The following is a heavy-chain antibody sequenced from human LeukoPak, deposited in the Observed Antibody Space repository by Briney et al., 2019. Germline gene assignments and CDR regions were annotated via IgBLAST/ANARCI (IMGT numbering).Heavy chain of an antibody. J-gene: IGHJ4*02. D-gene: IGHD3-22*01. V-gene: IGHV4-4*07. CDR2: IDTRGRS. Sequence: SETLSLTCTVSGGSINSCYWSWLRQSAGKGLEWIGRIDTRGRSTYNPSLDSRVTMSMDTSKNQSSLKLTSVTAADTAVYYCARDSPSYYYDSSGYYFDSWGQGTLVTVSS. CDR3: ARDSPSYYYDSSGYYFDS. CDR1: GGSINSCY.